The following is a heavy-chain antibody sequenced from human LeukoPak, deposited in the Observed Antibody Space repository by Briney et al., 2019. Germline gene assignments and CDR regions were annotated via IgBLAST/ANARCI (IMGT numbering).Heavy chain of an antibody. D-gene: IGHD6-13*01. CDR2: ISGSGGST. Sequence: PGGSLRLSCVASGFTFSSYAMSWVRQAPGKGLEWVSAISGSGGSTYYADSVKGRFTISRDNSKNTLYLQMNSLRAEDTAVYYCARGTIAAAGFNYYYYYYMDVWGRGTTVTISS. J-gene: IGHJ6*03. CDR1: GFTFSSYA. CDR3: ARGTIAAAGFNYYYYYYMDV. V-gene: IGHV3-23*01.